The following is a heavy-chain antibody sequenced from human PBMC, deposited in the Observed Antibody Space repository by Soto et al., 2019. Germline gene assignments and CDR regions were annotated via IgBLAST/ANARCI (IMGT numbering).Heavy chain of an antibody. CDR1: GASISSFY. V-gene: IGHV4-4*07. CDR2: IHTTGTT. Sequence: PSETLALTCTVSGASISSFYWSWIRQPAGKGLEWIGRIHTTGTTNYNPCLRGRFTMSVDTSKNQFSLNLSSVTAAETAEYYCARRFCDTNCHLWLDPWAQGTLVTVSS. J-gene: IGHJ5*02. D-gene: IGHD2-2*01. CDR3: ARRFCDTNCHLWLDP.